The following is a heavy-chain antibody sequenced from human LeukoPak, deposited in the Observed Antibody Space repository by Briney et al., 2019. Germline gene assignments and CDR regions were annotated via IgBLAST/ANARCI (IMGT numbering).Heavy chain of an antibody. CDR1: GGSISSSSYS. CDR2: IYYSGST. Sequence: SETLSLTCTVSGGSISSSSYSWGWIRQPPGKGLEWIGSIYYSGSTCYTPSLKSRVTISVDTSKNQFSLKLSSVTAADTAVYYCARDLLERFSSQFDYWGQGTLVTVSS. V-gene: IGHV4-39*01. CDR3: ARDLLERFSSQFDY. J-gene: IGHJ4*02. D-gene: IGHD3-3*01.